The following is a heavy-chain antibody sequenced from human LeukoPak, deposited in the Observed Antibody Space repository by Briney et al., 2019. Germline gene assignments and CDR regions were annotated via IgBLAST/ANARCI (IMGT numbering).Heavy chain of an antibody. CDR2: ISVAGATT. Sequence: PGGSLRLSCVSSGFIFSSYVMSWVRQAPGKGLEWVSSISVAGATTDYADSVKGRFTISRDNSKSTVYLQMNSLRAEDTAVYYCAELGITMIGGVWGKGTTVTISS. V-gene: IGHV3-23*01. CDR3: AELGITMIGGV. D-gene: IGHD3-10*02. J-gene: IGHJ6*04. CDR1: GFIFSSYV.